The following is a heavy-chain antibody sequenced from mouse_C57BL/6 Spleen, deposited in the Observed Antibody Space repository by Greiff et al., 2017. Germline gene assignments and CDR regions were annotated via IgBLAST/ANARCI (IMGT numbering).Heavy chain of an antibody. CDR3: ARSFTTVVATDWYFEV. CDR1: GYTFTSYW. D-gene: IGHD1-1*01. Sequence: QVQLQQPGAELVRPGTSVKLSCKASGYTFTSYWMHWVKQRPGQGLEWIGVIDPSDSYTNYNQKFKGKATLTVDTSSSTAYMQLSSLTSEDSAVFYCARSFTTVVATDWYFEVWGTGTTVTVSS. CDR2: IDPSDSYT. V-gene: IGHV1-59*01. J-gene: IGHJ1*03.